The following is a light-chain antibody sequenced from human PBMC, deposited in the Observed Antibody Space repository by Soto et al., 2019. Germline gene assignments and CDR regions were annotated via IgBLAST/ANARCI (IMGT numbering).Light chain of an antibody. J-gene: IGLJ1*01. CDR3: QSYDSSLSGSYV. CDR1: SSNIGAGYD. Sequence: QAVVTQPPSVSGARGQRVTISCTGSSSNIGAGYDVHWYQRLPGTAPKVLIYNNNNRPSGVPDRFSGSKSGTSASLAITGLQAEDEADYYCQSYDSSLSGSYVFGTGTKLTVL. CDR2: NNN. V-gene: IGLV1-40*01.